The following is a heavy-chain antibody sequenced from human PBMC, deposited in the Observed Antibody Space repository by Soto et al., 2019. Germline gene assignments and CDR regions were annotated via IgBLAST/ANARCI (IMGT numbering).Heavy chain of an antibody. Sequence: GGSLRLSCAASGFTFNNYGMTWVRQAPGRGLEWVSGISSSGDTTYYADSVKGRLTISRDNSKNTLYLQMTSLRAEDTAVYYCASEYGSGSYGYYYGMDVWGQGTTVTVSS. J-gene: IGHJ6*02. CDR3: ASEYGSGSYGYYYGMDV. D-gene: IGHD3-10*01. CDR2: ISSSGDTT. V-gene: IGHV3-23*01. CDR1: GFTFNNYG.